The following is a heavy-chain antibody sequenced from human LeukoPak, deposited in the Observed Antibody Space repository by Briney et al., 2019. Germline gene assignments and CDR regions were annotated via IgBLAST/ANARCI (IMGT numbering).Heavy chain of an antibody. V-gene: IGHV1-18*01. Sequence: ASVKVSCKASGYTFTSYGISWVRQAPGQGLEWMGRISAYNGNTNYAQKLQGRVTMTTDTSTSTAYMEPRSLRSDDTAVYYCARGKIAAAGTPGRFDPWGQGTLVTVSS. J-gene: IGHJ5*02. CDR1: GYTFTSYG. D-gene: IGHD6-13*01. CDR2: ISAYNGNT. CDR3: ARGKIAAAGTPGRFDP.